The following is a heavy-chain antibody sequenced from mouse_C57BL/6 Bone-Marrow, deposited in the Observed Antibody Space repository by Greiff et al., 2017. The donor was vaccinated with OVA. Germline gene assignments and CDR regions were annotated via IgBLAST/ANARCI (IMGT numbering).Heavy chain of an antibody. CDR2: ISSGGDYI. J-gene: IGHJ1*03. V-gene: IGHV5-9-1*02. CDR3: TRAFTTLVATDWYFDV. Sequence: EVKLVESGEGLVKPGGSLKLSCAASGFTFSSYAMSWVRQTPEKRLEWVAYISSGGDYIYYADTVKGRFTISRDNARNTLYLQMSSLKSEDTAMYYCTRAFTTLVATDWYFDVWGTGTTVTVSS. D-gene: IGHD1-1*01. CDR1: GFTFSSYA.